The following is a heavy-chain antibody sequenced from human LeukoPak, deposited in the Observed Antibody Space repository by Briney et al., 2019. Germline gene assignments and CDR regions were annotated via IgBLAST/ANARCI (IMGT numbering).Heavy chain of an antibody. Sequence: SETLSLTCAVSRGSPFSVGDYWSCVRQHPGKGLGCVGDIYYSGSTYYNPSLKSRATISVHTTKNQFTLKMSSVTDADAAVYYCTRVEDYYDSSGLIDYWGQGNLVTVSS. J-gene: IGHJ4*02. CDR1: RGSPFSVGDY. D-gene: IGHD3-22*01. V-gene: IGHV4-31*02. CDR3: TRVEDYYDSSGLIDY. CDR2: IYYSGST.